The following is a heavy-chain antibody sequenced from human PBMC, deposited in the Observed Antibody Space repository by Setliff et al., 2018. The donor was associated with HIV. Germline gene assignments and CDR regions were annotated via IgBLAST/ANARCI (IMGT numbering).Heavy chain of an antibody. Sequence: GGSLRLSCTASGFTFGDHDVSWVRQTPGKGLEWVGLMRIKSYGGTTEYAASVEGRFFISGDDSKSVAYLQMNNLRVEDSGVSYCVTGPDVLLWFGEQIWGQGTRVTVSS. J-gene: IGHJ4*02. D-gene: IGHD3-10*01. CDR1: GFTFGDHD. CDR3: VTGPDVLLWFGEQI. CDR2: MRIKSYGGTT. V-gene: IGHV3-49*04.